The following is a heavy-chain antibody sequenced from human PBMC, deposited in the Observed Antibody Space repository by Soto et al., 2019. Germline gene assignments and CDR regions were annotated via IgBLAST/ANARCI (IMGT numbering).Heavy chain of an antibody. Sequence: GGSLRLSCAASGFTFSSYGMHWVRQAPGKGLEWVAVISYDGSNKYYADSVKGRFTISRDNSKNTLYLQMNSLRAEDTAVYYCAKDRVHKKYYYDSSAKGDYFDYWGQGTLVTVSS. CDR2: ISYDGSNK. CDR3: AKDRVHKKYYYDSSAKGDYFDY. V-gene: IGHV3-30*18. CDR1: GFTFSSYG. J-gene: IGHJ4*02. D-gene: IGHD3-22*01.